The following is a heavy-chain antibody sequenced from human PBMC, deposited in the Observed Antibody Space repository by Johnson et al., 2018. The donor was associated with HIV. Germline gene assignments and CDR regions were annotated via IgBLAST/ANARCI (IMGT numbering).Heavy chain of an antibody. CDR1: GFTFDDYA. Sequence: VQLVESGGGVVQPGGSLRLSCAASGFTFDDYAMHWVRQAPGQGLEWVSGINWSSGNIDYADSVKGRFTISRDNAKNSLYLQINSLRAEDTAVYYCAREATYFYDTSASPYAFDIWGQGTMVTVSS. V-gene: IGHV3-9*01. D-gene: IGHD3-22*01. CDR2: INWSSGNI. CDR3: AREATYFYDTSASPYAFDI. J-gene: IGHJ3*02.